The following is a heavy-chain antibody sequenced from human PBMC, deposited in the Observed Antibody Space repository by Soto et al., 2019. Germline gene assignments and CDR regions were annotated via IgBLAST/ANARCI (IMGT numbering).Heavy chain of an antibody. Sequence: SETLSLTCTVSGYSISSGYYWGWIRQPPGKGLEWIGSIYHSGSTYYNPSLKSRVTISVDTSKNQFSLKLSSVTAADTAVYYCARGYYDFWSGYYDAFDIWGQGTMVTVSS. D-gene: IGHD3-3*01. CDR1: GYSISSGYY. CDR3: ARGYYDFWSGYYDAFDI. CDR2: IYHSGST. V-gene: IGHV4-38-2*02. J-gene: IGHJ3*02.